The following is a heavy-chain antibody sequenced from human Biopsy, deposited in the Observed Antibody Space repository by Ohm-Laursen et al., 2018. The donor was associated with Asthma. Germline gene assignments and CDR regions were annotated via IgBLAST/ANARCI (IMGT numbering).Heavy chain of an antibody. CDR3: ARDRYGDYVGWFDP. V-gene: IGHV3-21*01. Sequence: LSLTCAASGFTFSSYSMNWVRQAPGKGLEWVSSISSSSSYIYYADSVKGRFTISRDNAKNSLYLQMNSLRAEDTAVYYCARDRYGDYVGWFDPWGQGTLVTVSS. CDR2: ISSSSSYI. J-gene: IGHJ5*02. CDR1: GFTFSSYS. D-gene: IGHD4-17*01.